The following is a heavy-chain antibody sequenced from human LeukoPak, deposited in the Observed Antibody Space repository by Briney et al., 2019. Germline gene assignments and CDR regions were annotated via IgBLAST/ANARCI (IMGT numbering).Heavy chain of an antibody. Sequence: GGSLRLSCAASGFTVSSNYMSWVRQAPGKGLEWVSVIYSGGSTYYADSVKGRFTISRDNSKNTLYLQMNSLRAEDTAVYYCARDGSDYYDSSGYPPDAFDIWGQGTMVTVSS. D-gene: IGHD3-22*01. CDR3: ARDGSDYYDSSGYPPDAFDI. V-gene: IGHV3-53*01. CDR1: GFTVSSNY. J-gene: IGHJ3*02. CDR2: IYSGGST.